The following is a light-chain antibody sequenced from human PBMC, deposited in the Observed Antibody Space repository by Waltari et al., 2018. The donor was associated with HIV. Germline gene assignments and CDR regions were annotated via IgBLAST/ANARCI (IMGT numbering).Light chain of an antibody. CDR1: QTITSNY. V-gene: IGKV3-20*01. CDR2: DAS. Sequence: EPVLTQSPGTLSLSSGERATLSCRSSQTITSNYFACYQHKPGRSPRRLTYDASTRAAGIPARFSGGGSGTDFTLTISRLEPEDFAIYFCQQYEASPPMYTFGQGTRLEV. J-gene: IGKJ2*01. CDR3: QQYEASPPMYT.